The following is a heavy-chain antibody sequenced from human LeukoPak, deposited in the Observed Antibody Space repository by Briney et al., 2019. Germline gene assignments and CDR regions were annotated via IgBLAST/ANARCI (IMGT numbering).Heavy chain of an antibody. CDR1: GFTVSSIH. Sequence: GSLRLSCAASGFTVSSIHMVWVRQAPGKGLEWVSVTYTGGNSYYADSVKGRFIISRDISKNTLYLQMNSLRAEDSALYYCARGGRGSAAVVAPRSFDIWGQGTMVTVSS. J-gene: IGHJ3*02. CDR3: ARGGRGSAAVVAPRSFDI. D-gene: IGHD3-22*01. V-gene: IGHV3-53*01. CDR2: TYTGGNS.